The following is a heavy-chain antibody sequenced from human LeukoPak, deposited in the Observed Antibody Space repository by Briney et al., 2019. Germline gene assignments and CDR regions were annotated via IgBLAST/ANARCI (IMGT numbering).Heavy chain of an antibody. CDR2: IRYNGNNQ. J-gene: IGHJ6*03. CDR3: AKDWRRIVVVGPITRHGNYMDV. D-gene: IGHD2-15*01. V-gene: IGHV3-30*02. CDR1: GFTFNNYG. Sequence: GGSLRLSCAASGFTFNNYGMHWVRQAPGKGLEWVAFIRYNGNNQYFADSLKGRFTISRDNSKNTLYLQMNSLRPEDTAVYYCAKDWRRIVVVGPITRHGNYMDVWGKGTTVTISS.